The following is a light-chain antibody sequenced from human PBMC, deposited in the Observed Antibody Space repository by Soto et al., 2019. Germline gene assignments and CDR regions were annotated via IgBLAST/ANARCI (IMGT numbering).Light chain of an antibody. CDR1: SSNIGSNT. Sequence: QSVLTQPPSASGTPGQRVTISCSGSSSNIGSNTVNWYQQLPGTAPKLLIYSNNQRPSGVPDRFSGSKSGTSASLAISGLQSEDEADYYCAAWDDSLNGSYVFGTRTKLTVL. CDR3: AAWDDSLNGSYV. CDR2: SNN. J-gene: IGLJ1*01. V-gene: IGLV1-44*01.